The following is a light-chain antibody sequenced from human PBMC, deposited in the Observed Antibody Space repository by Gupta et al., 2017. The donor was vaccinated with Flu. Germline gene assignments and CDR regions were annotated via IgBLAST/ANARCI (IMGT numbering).Light chain of an antibody. Sequence: SSDVVGYKYVPCWHQHRAKPPPLTINEVTNRPSGGPDRCSGSKSGNTAALTVSARQAEDEDDYYCSSYAGSNNWVFGGGTELTVL. J-gene: IGLJ3*02. V-gene: IGLV2-8*01. CDR3: SSYAGSNNWV. CDR1: SSDVVGYKY. CDR2: EVT.